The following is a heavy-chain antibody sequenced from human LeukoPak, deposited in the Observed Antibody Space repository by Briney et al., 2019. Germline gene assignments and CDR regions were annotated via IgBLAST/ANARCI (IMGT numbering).Heavy chain of an antibody. Sequence: SETLSLTCTVSGGSISSYYWSWIRQPPGKGLEWIGYIYYSGSTNYNPSLKSRVTISVDTSKNQFSLKLSSVTAADTAVYYCARLEAAYSSSWYGMDAWGQGTTVTVSS. J-gene: IGHJ6*02. CDR1: GGSISSYY. CDR2: IYYSGST. CDR3: ARLEAAYSSSWYGMDA. V-gene: IGHV4-59*08. D-gene: IGHD6-13*01.